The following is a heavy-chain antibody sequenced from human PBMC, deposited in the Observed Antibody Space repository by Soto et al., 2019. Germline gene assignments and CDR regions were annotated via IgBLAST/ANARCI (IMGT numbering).Heavy chain of an antibody. CDR3: AKTITTSGVSSRGRGALLDS. D-gene: IGHD3-3*01. CDR1: VFTFIVYG. Sequence: GWALRLSCASSVFTFIVYGMHWGRQAPGKGLEWVAVISHEGSSKHYADAVQGRFTISRDNARNTVSLLMNSLRAEDTAIYYCAKTITTSGVSSRGRGALLDSWGQGTLVTVSS. J-gene: IGHJ4*02. V-gene: IGHV3-30*18. CDR2: ISHEGSSK.